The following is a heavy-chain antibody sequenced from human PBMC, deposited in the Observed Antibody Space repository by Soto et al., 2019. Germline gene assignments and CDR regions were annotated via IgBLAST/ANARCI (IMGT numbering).Heavy chain of an antibody. CDR3: VKDRWVDY. D-gene: IGHD1-26*01. J-gene: IGHJ4*02. Sequence: PGGSLRLSCSVSGFSFSSYAMHWVRQAPGKGLEYVSSISSDGGSTYYADSVKGRFTISRDNSKNTLYLQMTSLRVEDTAVYYCVKDRWVDYWGQGSLVTAPQ. CDR2: ISSDGGST. CDR1: GFSFSSYA. V-gene: IGHV3-64D*06.